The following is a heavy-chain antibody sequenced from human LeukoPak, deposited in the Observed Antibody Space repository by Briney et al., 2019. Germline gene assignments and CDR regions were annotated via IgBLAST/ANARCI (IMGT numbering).Heavy chain of an antibody. D-gene: IGHD7-27*01. CDR1: GFSVTTTGVG. J-gene: IGHJ3*02. V-gene: IGHV2-5*02. CDR2: IYWDDDK. CDR3: AHRQNWGEAFDI. Sequence: SGPTLVKPTQTLTLTCTFSGFSVTTTGVGVGWIRQPPGKALEWLALIYWDDDKRYSPSLKSRLTITKDTSKNQVVLTMTNMDPVDTATYYCAHRQNWGEAFDIWGQGTMVTVSS.